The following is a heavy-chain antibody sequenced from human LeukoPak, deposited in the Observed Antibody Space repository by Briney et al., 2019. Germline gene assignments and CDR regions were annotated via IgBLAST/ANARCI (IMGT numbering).Heavy chain of an antibody. V-gene: IGHV3-21*01. Sequence: GGSLRLSCAASGFTFSSYSMNWVRQAPGKGLEWVSSISSSSSYIYYADSVKGRFTISRDNAKNSLYLQMNSLRAEDTAVYYCARDSVGLWFGELSPPDVWGKGTTVTVSS. CDR1: GFTFSSYS. J-gene: IGHJ6*04. CDR2: ISSSSSYI. D-gene: IGHD3-10*01. CDR3: ARDSVGLWFGELSPPDV.